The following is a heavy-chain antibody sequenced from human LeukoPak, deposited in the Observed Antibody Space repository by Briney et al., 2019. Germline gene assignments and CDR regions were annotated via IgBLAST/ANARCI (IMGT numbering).Heavy chain of an antibody. J-gene: IGHJ4*02. V-gene: IGHV4-30-4*02. Sequence: PSETLSLTCTVSGGSITSGDSYWSWIRQPPGKGLEWIGYIYYTGSTYYNPSLKSRITISVDTSKNQFSLKLSSVTAADTAVYYCARGVPFFDHWGQGTLVTVSS. CDR1: GGSITSGDSY. CDR3: ARGVPFFDH. CDR2: IYYTGST.